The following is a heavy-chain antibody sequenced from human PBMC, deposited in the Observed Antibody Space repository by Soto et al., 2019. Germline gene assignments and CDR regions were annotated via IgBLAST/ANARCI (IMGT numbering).Heavy chain of an antibody. CDR1: GFTFSDYY. CDR3: ASGRELLSYYFDY. D-gene: IGHD1-26*01. Sequence: GGFLRLSCAASGFTFSDYYMSWIRQAPGKGLEWVSYISSSGSTIYYADSVKGRFTISRDNAKNSLYLQMNSLRAEDTAVYYCASGRELLSYYFDYWGQGTLVTVSS. V-gene: IGHV3-11*01. CDR2: ISSSGSTI. J-gene: IGHJ4*02.